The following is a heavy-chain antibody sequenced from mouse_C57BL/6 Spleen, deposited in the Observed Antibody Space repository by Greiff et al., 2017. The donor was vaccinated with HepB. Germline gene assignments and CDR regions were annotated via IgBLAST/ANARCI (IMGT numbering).Heavy chain of an antibody. CDR2: IDPSDSYT. V-gene: IGHV1-50*01. J-gene: IGHJ4*01. CDR3: AKSQYSNYAMDY. D-gene: IGHD2-5*01. CDR1: GYTFTSYW. Sequence: QVQLQQPGAELVKPGASVKLSCKASGYTFTSYWMQWVKQRPGQGLEWIGEIDPSDSYTNYNQKFKGKATLTVDTSSSTAYMQLSSLTSEDSAVYYCAKSQYSNYAMDYWGQGTSVTVSS.